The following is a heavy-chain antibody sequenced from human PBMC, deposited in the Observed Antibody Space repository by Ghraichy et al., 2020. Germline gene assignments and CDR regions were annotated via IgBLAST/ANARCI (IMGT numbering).Heavy chain of an antibody. Sequence: GESLNISCAASGFTFSDYYMSWIRQAPGKGLEWVSYISSSGSTIYYADSVKGRFTISRDNAKNSLYLQMNSLRAEDTAVYYCARAHQRTTVTTDVYAFDIWGQGTMVTVSS. D-gene: IGHD4-17*01. J-gene: IGHJ3*02. CDR1: GFTFSDYY. V-gene: IGHV3-11*01. CDR3: ARAHQRTTVTTDVYAFDI. CDR2: ISSSGSTI.